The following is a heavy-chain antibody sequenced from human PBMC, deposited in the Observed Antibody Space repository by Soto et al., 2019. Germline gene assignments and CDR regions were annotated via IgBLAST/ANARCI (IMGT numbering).Heavy chain of an antibody. J-gene: IGHJ4*02. V-gene: IGHV1-46*01. CDR2: INPSADST. D-gene: IGHD1-26*01. Sequence: ASVKVSCKTSGYTFTNYFIHWVRQAPGQGLEWMGIINPSADSTNYAQKFQGRVTVTRDTSTSTVYMELRSLRSEDTALYYCAREYGGSRVFDYWGQGTLVTVSS. CDR3: AREYGGSRVFDY. CDR1: GYTFTNYF.